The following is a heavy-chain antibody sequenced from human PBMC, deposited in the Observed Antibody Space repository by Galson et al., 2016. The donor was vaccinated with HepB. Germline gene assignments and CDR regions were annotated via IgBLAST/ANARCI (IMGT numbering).Heavy chain of an antibody. CDR1: GYGLTELA. CDR3: ATEDFDY. D-gene: IGHD3-3*01. Sequence: SVKVSCKVSGYGLTELAMHWVRQAPGKGLEWMGHFDPEDGERFYAQKFQGRVTMTADTSADTAYMELSSLRSEDTAIYYCATEDFDYWGQGTRVSVSS. J-gene: IGHJ4*02. V-gene: IGHV1-24*01. CDR2: FDPEDGER.